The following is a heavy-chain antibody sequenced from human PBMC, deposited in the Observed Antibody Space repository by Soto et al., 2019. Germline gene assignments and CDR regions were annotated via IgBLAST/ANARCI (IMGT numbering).Heavy chain of an antibody. CDR1: GFNFNNYG. CDR3: ARFSEYNSESDY. V-gene: IGHV3-33*01. CDR2: IWFDGSYK. Sequence: GWSLRLSCAASGFNFNNYGMHWVRQAPGKGLDWVAVIWFDGSYKYYADSVKGRFTISRDNSKNTLYLQMNSLRAEDTAVYYCARFSEYNSESDYWGRGTLVTVSS. D-gene: IGHD6-6*01. J-gene: IGHJ4*02.